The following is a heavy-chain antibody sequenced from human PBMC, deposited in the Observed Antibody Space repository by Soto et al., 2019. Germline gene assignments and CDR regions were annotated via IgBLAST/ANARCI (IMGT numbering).Heavy chain of an antibody. CDR3: ARVPSSGSYRSYYYYGMDV. CDR1: GFTFRTYS. Sequence: PGGSLRLSCASSGFTFRTYSMNLVRQAPGKGLEWVSYITSSSDTIYYGDSVQGRFTISRDNARNSLYLQVNSLRDEDTAVYYCARVPSSGSYRSYYYYGMDVWGQGTTVTVSS. D-gene: IGHD1-26*01. CDR2: ITSSSDTI. J-gene: IGHJ6*02. V-gene: IGHV3-48*02.